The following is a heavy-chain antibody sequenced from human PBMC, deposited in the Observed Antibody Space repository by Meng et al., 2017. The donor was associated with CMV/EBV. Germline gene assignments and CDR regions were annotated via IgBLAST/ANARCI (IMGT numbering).Heavy chain of an antibody. Sequence: VQLQQGGAGLLKPSEPLSLTCAVYGGSFSGYYWSWIRQPPGKGLEWIGEINHSGSTNYNPSLKSRVTISVDTSKNQFSLKLSSVTAADTSVYYCARGVGGWFDPWGQGTLVTVSS. V-gene: IGHV4-34*01. CDR1: GGSFSGYY. D-gene: IGHD1-26*01. J-gene: IGHJ5*02. CDR2: INHSGST. CDR3: ARGVGGWFDP.